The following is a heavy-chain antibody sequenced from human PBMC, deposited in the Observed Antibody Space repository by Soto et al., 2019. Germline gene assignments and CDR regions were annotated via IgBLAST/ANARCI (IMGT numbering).Heavy chain of an antibody. Sequence: QVQLQESGPRLVRSSETLSLTCTVSGGSITSGDNYWSWIRQPPGKGLEWIGHIYDSGSTYYNPHLRNRVSITRDTSKNQFSLNLNSMTAADTAVYYCARGGGFDSWGQGVLVTVSS. J-gene: IGHJ4*02. V-gene: IGHV4-30-4*01. CDR3: ARGGGFDS. CDR1: GGSITSGDNY. D-gene: IGHD5-12*01. CDR2: IYDSGST.